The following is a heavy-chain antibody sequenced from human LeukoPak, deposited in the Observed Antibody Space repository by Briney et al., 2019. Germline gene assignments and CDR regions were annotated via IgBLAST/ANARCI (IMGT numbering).Heavy chain of an antibody. CDR3: ATGIDYGGGY. D-gene: IGHD4-17*01. CDR1: GFIFSNVW. Sequence: GGSLRLSCAASGFIFSNVWMNWVRQAPGKGLEWVGRIKSEDDGGTIDYAPPVQGRFTVSRDDSKNMVYLQMDSLKTEDSAIYYCATGIDYGGGYWGQGTRVIVSS. CDR2: IKSEDDGGTI. V-gene: IGHV3-15*07. J-gene: IGHJ4*02.